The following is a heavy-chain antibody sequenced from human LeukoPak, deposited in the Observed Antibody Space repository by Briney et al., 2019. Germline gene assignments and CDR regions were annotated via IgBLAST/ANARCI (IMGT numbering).Heavy chain of an antibody. CDR3: ARLYDILTGYHYYFDY. V-gene: IGHV3-48*01. D-gene: IGHD3-9*01. J-gene: IGHJ4*02. Sequence: PGGSLRLSCAASGFTFSTYSMNWVRQAPGKGLEWISYISSSGSTIYYADSVKGRFTISRDNAKNSLYLQMNSLRAEDTAVYYCARLYDILTGYHYYFDYWGQGTLVTVSS. CDR2: ISSSGSTI. CDR1: GFTFSTYS.